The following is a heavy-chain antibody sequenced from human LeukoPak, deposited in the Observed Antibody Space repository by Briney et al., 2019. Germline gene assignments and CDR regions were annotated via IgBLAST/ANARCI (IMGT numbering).Heavy chain of an antibody. CDR3: AKDEGSSGPYYFDY. Sequence: GGSLRLSCAASGFTFRSYWMSWVRQAPGKGLEWVAFIRYDGSNKYYADSVKGRFTISRDNSKNTLYLQMNSLRAEDTAVYYCAKDEGSSGPYYFDYWGQGTLVTVSS. CDR2: IRYDGSNK. D-gene: IGHD6-6*01. V-gene: IGHV3-30*02. CDR1: GFTFRSYW. J-gene: IGHJ4*02.